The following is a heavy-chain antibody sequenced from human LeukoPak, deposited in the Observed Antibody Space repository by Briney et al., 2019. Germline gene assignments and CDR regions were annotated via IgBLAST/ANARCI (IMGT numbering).Heavy chain of an antibody. V-gene: IGHV3-21*01. J-gene: IGHJ3*02. Sequence: GGSLRLSCAASGFTFSSYSMNWVRQAPGKGLEWVSSISSSSSYIYYADSVKGRFTISRDNAKNSLYLQMNSLRAEDTAVYYCARARCSSTSCYDVGPDAFDIWGQGTMVTVSS. D-gene: IGHD2-2*01. CDR1: GFTFSSYS. CDR2: ISSSSSYI. CDR3: ARARCSSTSCYDVGPDAFDI.